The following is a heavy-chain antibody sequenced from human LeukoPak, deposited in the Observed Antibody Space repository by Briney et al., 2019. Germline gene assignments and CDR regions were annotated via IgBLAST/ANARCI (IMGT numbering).Heavy chain of an antibody. CDR2: ISGSGGST. CDR3: AKDHRSHTIFGVVSSPKTNWFDP. CDR1: GFTFSSYA. Sequence: PGGSLRLSCAASGFTFSSYAMSWVRQAPGKGLEWVSAISGSGGSTYYADSVKGRFTISRDNSKNTLYLQMNSLRAEDTAVYYCAKDHRSHTIFGVVSSPKTNWFDPWGQGTLVTVSS. V-gene: IGHV3-23*01. J-gene: IGHJ5*02. D-gene: IGHD3-3*01.